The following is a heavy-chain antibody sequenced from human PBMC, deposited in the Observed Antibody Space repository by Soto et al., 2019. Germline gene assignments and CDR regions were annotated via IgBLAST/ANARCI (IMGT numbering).Heavy chain of an antibody. Sequence: QVQLVESGGGVVQPGRSLRLSCAAAGFTFSSYAMYWVRQAPGKGLEWVAVISYDGSNKYYADSVKGRFTISRDNSKNTLYLQMNSLRVEVTAVYYGARDDLGYDSSGFGDYRVQGTLVTVSS. CDR1: GFTFSSYA. D-gene: IGHD3-22*01. CDR3: ARDDLGYDSSGFGDY. CDR2: ISYDGSNK. V-gene: IGHV3-30-3*01. J-gene: IGHJ4*02.